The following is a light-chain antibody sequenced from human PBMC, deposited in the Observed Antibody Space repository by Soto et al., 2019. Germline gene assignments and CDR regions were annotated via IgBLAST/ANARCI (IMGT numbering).Light chain of an antibody. V-gene: IGKV3-20*01. CDR1: QSVNRK. Sequence: EIEVTQTPSTLSVAPGERRTRSCRASQSVNRKVAWYQQKPGQAPRLLIYGASFRATGIPDRFSGSGSATDFALLLSRPAHQAFAVYYCQQYGRSPLTVGGGTKVDNK. J-gene: IGKJ4*01. CDR3: QQYGRSPLT. CDR2: GAS.